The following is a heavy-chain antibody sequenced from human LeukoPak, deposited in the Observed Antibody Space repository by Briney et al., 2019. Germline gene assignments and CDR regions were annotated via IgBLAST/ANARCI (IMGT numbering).Heavy chain of an antibody. J-gene: IGHJ4*02. CDR2: IYYSGST. Sequence: SQTLSLTCTVSGGSISSGDYYWSWIRQPPGKGLEWIGFIYYSGSTYHNPSLKSRVTISLDTSKNQFSLKLSSVTAADTAVYYCARHWRSYDSSGCYPNYIEYWGQGTLVTVSS. CDR3: ARHWRSYDSSGCYPNYIEY. CDR1: GGSISSGDYY. D-gene: IGHD3-22*01. V-gene: IGHV4-30-4*01.